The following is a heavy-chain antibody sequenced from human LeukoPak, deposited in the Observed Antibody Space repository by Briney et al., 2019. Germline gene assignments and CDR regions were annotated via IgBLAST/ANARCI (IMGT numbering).Heavy chain of an antibody. CDR1: GFTFSSSA. J-gene: IGHJ5*02. D-gene: IGHD2-2*02. CDR3: ARDRRRYCSSTSCYTELDP. V-gene: IGHV3-23*01. Sequence: GGSLRLSCAASGFTFSSSAMGWVRQVPGRGLEWVSGISASGGSTYYADSVKGRFTISRDNSKNTLYLQMNSLRAEDTAVYYCARDRRRYCSSTSCYTELDPWGQGTLVTVSS. CDR2: ISASGGST.